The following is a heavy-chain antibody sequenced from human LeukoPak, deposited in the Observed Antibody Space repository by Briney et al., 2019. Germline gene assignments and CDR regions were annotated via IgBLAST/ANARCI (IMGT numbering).Heavy chain of an antibody. CDR2: IIPIFGTA. D-gene: IGHD3-22*01. Sequence: ASVKVSCKASGGTFSSYAISWVRQAPGQGLEWMGGIIPIFGTANYAQKFQGRVTITADGSTSTAYMELSSLRSEDTAVYYCARDEDSSGYFDYWGQGTLVTVSS. J-gene: IGHJ4*02. CDR1: GGTFSSYA. CDR3: ARDEDSSGYFDY. V-gene: IGHV1-69*13.